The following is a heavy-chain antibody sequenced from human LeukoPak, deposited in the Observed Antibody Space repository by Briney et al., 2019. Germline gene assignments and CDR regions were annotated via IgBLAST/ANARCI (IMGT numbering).Heavy chain of an antibody. J-gene: IGHJ4*02. CDR1: GFTFSSSW. V-gene: IGHV3-74*01. D-gene: IGHD1-1*01. Sequence: QAGGSLRLSCAASGFTFSSSWMHWVRQAPGKGLVWVSRINSDGSTTNYADSLKGRFTISRDNAKNTLYLQVNSLRGDDTAVYYCAKGQGGATLFDYWGQGTLVSVSS. CDR2: INSDGSTT. CDR3: AKGQGGATLFDY.